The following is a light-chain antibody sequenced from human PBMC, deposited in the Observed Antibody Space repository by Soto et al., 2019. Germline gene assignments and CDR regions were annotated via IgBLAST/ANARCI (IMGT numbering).Light chain of an antibody. V-gene: IGLV4-69*01. J-gene: IGLJ1*01. CDR3: QTWGTGIHYV. CDR2: LNSDGSH. Sequence: QPVLTQSPSASASLGASVKNTCTLSSGHSSYAIAWHQQQPEKGPRYLMKLNSDGSHSKGDGIPDRFSGSSSGAERYLTISSLQSEDEADYYCQTWGTGIHYVFGTATKVTVL. CDR1: SGHSSYA.